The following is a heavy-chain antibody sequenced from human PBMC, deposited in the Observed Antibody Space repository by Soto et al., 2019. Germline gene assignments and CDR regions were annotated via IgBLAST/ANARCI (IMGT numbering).Heavy chain of an antibody. D-gene: IGHD3-10*01. J-gene: IGHJ6*02. V-gene: IGHV3-23*01. CDR3: AKDQYGSGSSYYGMDV. CDR1: GFTFSSYA. CDR2: ISGSGGST. Sequence: GGSLRLSCAASGFTFSSYAMSWVRQATGKGLEWVSAISGSGGSTYYADSVKGRFTISRDNSKNTLYLQMNSLRAEDTAVYYCAKDQYGSGSSYYGMDVWGQGTTVTVSS.